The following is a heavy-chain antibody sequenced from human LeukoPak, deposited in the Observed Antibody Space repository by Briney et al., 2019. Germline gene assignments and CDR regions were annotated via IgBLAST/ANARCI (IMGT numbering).Heavy chain of an antibody. CDR2: IYTSGST. Sequence: SETLSLTCTVSGGSIRSYYWSWIRQPAGKGLEWIGRIYTSGSTNYNPSLKSRVTMSVDTSKNQFSLKLSSVTAADTAVYYCARLEGGSGWYYFDYWGQGTLVTVSS. D-gene: IGHD6-19*01. V-gene: IGHV4-4*07. CDR3: ARLEGGSGWYYFDY. CDR1: GGSIRSYY. J-gene: IGHJ4*02.